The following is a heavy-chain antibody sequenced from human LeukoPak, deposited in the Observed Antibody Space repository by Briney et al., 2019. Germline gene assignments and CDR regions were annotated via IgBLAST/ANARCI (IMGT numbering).Heavy chain of an antibody. Sequence: SETLSLTCTVSGGSISSSSYYWGWIRQPPGKGLEWIGSIYYSGSTYYNPSLKSRVTISVDTSKNQFSLKLSSVTAADTAVYYCARQSGSSLTNSDYWGQGTLVTVSS. CDR3: ARQSGSSLTNSDY. J-gene: IGHJ4*02. V-gene: IGHV4-39*01. CDR2: IYYSGST. D-gene: IGHD5-12*01. CDR1: GGSISSSSYY.